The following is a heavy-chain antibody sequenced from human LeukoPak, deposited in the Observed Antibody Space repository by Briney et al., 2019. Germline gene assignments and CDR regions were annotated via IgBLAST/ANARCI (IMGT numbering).Heavy chain of an antibody. CDR2: ISYDGSNK. CDR3: AKDRIQLWVMDY. V-gene: IGHV3-30*18. Sequence: PGRSLRLSCAASGFTFSSYGMHWVRQAPGKGLVWVAVISYDGSNKYYADSVKGRFTISRDNSKNTLYLQMNSLRAEDTAVYYCAKDRIQLWVMDYWGQGTLVTVSS. D-gene: IGHD5-18*01. J-gene: IGHJ4*02. CDR1: GFTFSSYG.